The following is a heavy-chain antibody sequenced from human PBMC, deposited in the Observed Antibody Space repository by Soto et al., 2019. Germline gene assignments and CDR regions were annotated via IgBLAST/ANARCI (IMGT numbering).Heavy chain of an antibody. D-gene: IGHD4-17*01. CDR1: GASISSYY. J-gene: IGHJ4*02. CDR3: ARADELDYGDYEPPYYFDY. CDR2: IYYSGST. V-gene: IGHV4-59*13. Sequence: QVQLQESGPGLVKPSETLPLTCTVSGASISSYYWSWIRQPPGKGLEWFGYIYYSGSTNYNPSLKSRVTISVDTSKNQFSLKLSSVTAADTAVYYCARADELDYGDYEPPYYFDYWGQGTLVTVSS.